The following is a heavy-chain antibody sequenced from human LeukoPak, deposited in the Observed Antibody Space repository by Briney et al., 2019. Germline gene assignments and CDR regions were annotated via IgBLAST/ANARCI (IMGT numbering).Heavy chain of an antibody. CDR3: AREGSSTSCYSAVCLGATTDRYFQH. J-gene: IGHJ1*01. Sequence: ASVKVSCKASGGTFSSYAISWVRQAPGQGLEWMGGIIPIFGTANYAQKFQGRVTITADESTSTAYMELGSLRSEDTAVYYCAREGSSTSCYSAVCLGATTDRYFQHWGQGTLVTVSS. CDR1: GGTFSSYA. CDR2: IIPIFGTA. D-gene: IGHD2-2*02. V-gene: IGHV1-69*13.